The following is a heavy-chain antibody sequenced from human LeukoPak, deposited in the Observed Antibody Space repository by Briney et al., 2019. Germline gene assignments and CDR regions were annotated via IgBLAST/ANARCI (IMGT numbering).Heavy chain of an antibody. Sequence: GGSLRLSCSASGFTFSTYAMHWVRQAPGKGLEYVSAISDNGGDTYYADSVKGRFTISRDNSKSTLYLQMNSLRAEDTAVYYCARDRGYYDSSGHFDYWGQGTLVTVSS. D-gene: IGHD3-22*01. CDR1: GFTFSTYA. J-gene: IGHJ4*02. V-gene: IGHV3-64*04. CDR3: ARDRGYYDSSGHFDY. CDR2: ISDNGGDT.